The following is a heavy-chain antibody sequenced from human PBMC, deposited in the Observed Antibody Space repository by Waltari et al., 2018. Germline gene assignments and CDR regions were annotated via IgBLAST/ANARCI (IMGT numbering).Heavy chain of an antibody. CDR3: ARHRPHYDILTGYSELDY. J-gene: IGHJ4*02. CDR2: IDPSDSYT. V-gene: IGHV5-10-1*03. Sequence: EVQLVQSGAEVNKPGESLRISCKGSGYSFTSYWSSWVGQMPGRGLEWMGRIDPSDSYTNYSPSFQGHVTISADKSISTAYLQWSSLKASDTAMYYCARHRPHYDILTGYSELDYWGQGTLVTVSS. D-gene: IGHD3-9*01. CDR1: GYSFTSYW.